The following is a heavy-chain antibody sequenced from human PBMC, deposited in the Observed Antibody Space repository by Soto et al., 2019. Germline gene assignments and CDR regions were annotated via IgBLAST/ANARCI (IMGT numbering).Heavy chain of an antibody. CDR2: INEDGNKK. V-gene: IGHV3-7*04. D-gene: IGHD3-10*01. J-gene: IGHJ4*02. CDR3: ARALGASGSY. CDR1: GFTISSYW. Sequence: VQLVESGGGLVQPGGSLRLSCAASGFTISSYWMSWVRQAPGKGLEWVANINEDGNKKYYVDSVKGRFTISRDDAKNSVHLQMNSLRVEDTAVYYCARALGASGSYWGQGALVTVSS.